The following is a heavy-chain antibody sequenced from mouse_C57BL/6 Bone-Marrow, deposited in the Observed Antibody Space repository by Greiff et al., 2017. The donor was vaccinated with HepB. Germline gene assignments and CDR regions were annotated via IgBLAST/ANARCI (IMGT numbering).Heavy chain of an antibody. V-gene: IGHV14-4*01. CDR3: TTYDDPYYFDY. D-gene: IGHD2-3*01. Sequence: EVQLQQSGAELVRPGASVKLSCTASGFNIKDDYMHWVKQRPEQGLEWIGWIDPENGDTEYASKFQGKATITADTSSNTAYLQLSSLTSEDTAVYYCTTYDDPYYFDYWGQGTTLTVSS. J-gene: IGHJ2*01. CDR1: GFNIKDDY. CDR2: IDPENGDT.